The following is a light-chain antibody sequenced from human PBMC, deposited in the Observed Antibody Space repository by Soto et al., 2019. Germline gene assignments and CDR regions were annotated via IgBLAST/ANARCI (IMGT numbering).Light chain of an antibody. CDR1: QSVSSNY. Sequence: EIVLTQPPGTLSLSPGESATLSCTASQSVSSNYLAWYQQKPGQAPRLLIYGASSRATGIPDRFSGSGSGTDFTLTISRLEPEDFAVYYCQQYGSSGTFGQGTKVDIK. V-gene: IGKV3-20*01. CDR2: GAS. CDR3: QQYGSSGT. J-gene: IGKJ1*01.